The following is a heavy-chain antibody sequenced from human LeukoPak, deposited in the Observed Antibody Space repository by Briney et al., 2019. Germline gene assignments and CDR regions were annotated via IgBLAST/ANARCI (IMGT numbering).Heavy chain of an antibody. Sequence: AGGSLRLSCAASGFTFSTFAMIWVRQPPGKGLEWLSCISGNGGVIQYADSVKGRFTISRDNAKNLLYLQMDSLRAEDTAVYYCAKWPGIYYDNSGYLYYWGQGTLVTVSS. J-gene: IGHJ4*02. CDR2: ISGNGGVI. CDR1: GFTFSTFA. D-gene: IGHD3-22*01. V-gene: IGHV3-23*01. CDR3: AKWPGIYYDNSGYLYY.